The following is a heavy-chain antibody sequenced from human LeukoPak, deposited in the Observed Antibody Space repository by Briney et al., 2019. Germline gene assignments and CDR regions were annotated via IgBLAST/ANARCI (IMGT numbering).Heavy chain of an antibody. D-gene: IGHD4-11*01. V-gene: IGHV4-4*07. CDR1: GGSISPYY. CDR2: ISTSGNT. Sequence: SETLSLTCTVSGGSISPYYWSFIRQPAGKGLEWIGRISTSGNTNYNPSLKSRVTISVDKSNNQFSLNLSSVTAADTAVYYCAKSNAWDWFDPWGQGTLVTVSS. J-gene: IGHJ5*02. CDR3: AKSNAWDWFDP.